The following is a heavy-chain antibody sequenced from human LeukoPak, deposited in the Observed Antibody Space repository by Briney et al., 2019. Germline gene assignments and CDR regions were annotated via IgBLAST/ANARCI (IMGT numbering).Heavy chain of an antibody. J-gene: IGHJ3*02. Sequence: SETLSLTCTVSGYSISSGYYWGWIRQPPGKGLEWIVVYHVGTTDYNPSLRSRVTISVDGSKNQMSLTLRSVAAEDTAVYYCARVYDYGDYAASDAFDIWGQGTMVTVSS. CDR1: GYSISSGYY. D-gene: IGHD4-17*01. V-gene: IGHV4-38-2*02. CDR3: ARVYDYGDYAASDAFDI. CDR2: VYHVGTT.